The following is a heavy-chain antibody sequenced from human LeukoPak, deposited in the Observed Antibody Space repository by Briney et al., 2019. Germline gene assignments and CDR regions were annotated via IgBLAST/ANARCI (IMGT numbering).Heavy chain of an antibody. CDR3: AKIQTQRVVNAPDY. CDR2: ISYDGSNK. D-gene: IGHD3-22*01. J-gene: IGHJ4*02. CDR1: GFTFSSYG. Sequence: PGGSLRLSCAASGFTFSSYGMHWVRQAPGKGLEWVAVISYDGSNKYYADSVKGRFTISRDNSKNTLYLQMNSLRAEDTAVYYCAKIQTQRVVNAPDYWGQGTLVTVSS. V-gene: IGHV3-30*12.